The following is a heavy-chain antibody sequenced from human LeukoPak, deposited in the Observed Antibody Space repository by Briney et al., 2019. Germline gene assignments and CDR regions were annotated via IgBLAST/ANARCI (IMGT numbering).Heavy chain of an antibody. CDR1: RGSISSGGYS. CDR2: MYHDGDT. CDR3: ARGPWQYIV. D-gene: IGHD5-12*01. V-gene: IGHV4-30-2*01. J-gene: IGHJ4*02. Sequence: SETLSLTCAVSRGSISSGGYSWSWIRQPPGKGLEWIGYMYHDGDTYYNPSLKGRVNISVDRSKNQFSLKLNSVTAADTAVYYCARGPWQYIVWGQGILVTVSS.